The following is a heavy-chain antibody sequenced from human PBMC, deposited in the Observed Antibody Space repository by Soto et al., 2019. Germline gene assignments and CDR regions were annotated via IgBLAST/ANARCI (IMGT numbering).Heavy chain of an antibody. J-gene: IGHJ6*03. V-gene: IGHV4-59*01. D-gene: IGHD6-13*01. CDR2: IYYSGST. CDR1: GGSISSYY. CDR3: ARVGVSSSWYRASYYYMDV. Sequence: SETLSLTCTVSGGSISSYYWSWIRQPPGKGLEWIGYIYYSGSTNYNPSLKSRVTISVDTSKNQFSLKLSSVTAADTAVYYCARVGVSSSWYRASYYYMDVWGKGTTVTVSS.